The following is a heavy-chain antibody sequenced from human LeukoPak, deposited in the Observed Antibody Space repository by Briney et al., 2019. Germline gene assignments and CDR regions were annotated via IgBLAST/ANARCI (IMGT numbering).Heavy chain of an antibody. CDR3: ANNGVSPNYYYVMNV. Sequence: GGSLRLSCATSGFTFSSYGMHWVRQAPGKGLEWVAVIWYDGSNIHYADSVQGRFTISRDSSKNMLYLQMNSLRAEDTGVYYCANNGVSPNYYYVMNVWGQGTTVTVSS. V-gene: IGHV3-33*06. J-gene: IGHJ6*02. D-gene: IGHD2-8*01. CDR1: GFTFSSYG. CDR2: IWYDGSNI.